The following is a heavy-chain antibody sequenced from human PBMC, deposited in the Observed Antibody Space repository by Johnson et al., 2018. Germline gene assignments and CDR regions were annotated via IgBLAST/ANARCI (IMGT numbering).Heavy chain of an antibody. Sequence: VQLVQAGGGLVQPGGSLRLSCAASGFTVSSNYMSWVRQAPGKGLEWVSVIYSGGSPYYADSVKGRFTISRDNSKNTRYLQMNSLRAEDTAVYYCARAYYYDSSPFQHWGQGTLVTVSS. V-gene: IGHV3-66*02. D-gene: IGHD3-22*01. CDR2: IYSGGSP. CDR1: GFTVSSNY. CDR3: ARAYYYDSSPFQH. J-gene: IGHJ1*01.